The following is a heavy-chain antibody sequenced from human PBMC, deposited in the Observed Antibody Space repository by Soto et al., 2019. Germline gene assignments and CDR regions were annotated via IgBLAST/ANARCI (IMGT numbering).Heavy chain of an antibody. CDR3: AREITSSWMDV. Sequence: QVQLVQSGAEVKKPGASVKVSCKASGYTFTANYLHWVRQAPGQGLEWMGWINPKSGATNYAQRFQAWVTMTRDTSISTAYMELSRLTFDDTAVYYCAREITSSWMDVWGQGTTVTVSS. V-gene: IGHV1-2*04. CDR2: INPKSGAT. CDR1: GYTFTANY. D-gene: IGHD6-13*01. J-gene: IGHJ6*02.